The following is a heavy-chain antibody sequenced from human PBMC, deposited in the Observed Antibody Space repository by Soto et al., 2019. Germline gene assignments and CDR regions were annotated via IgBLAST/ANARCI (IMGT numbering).Heavy chain of an antibody. CDR2: INPSGGST. D-gene: IGHD3-22*01. V-gene: IGHV1-46*01. J-gene: IGHJ4*02. CDR1: GYTSTTYY. CDR3: RYYDVRRSGLDY. Sequence: EASVKVSCKASGYTSTTYYIHWVRQAPGQGLEWMGIINPSGGSTSYAQKFQGRVTMTRDTSTSTVYMELNSLRFEDTAVYYCRYYDVRRSGLDYWGQGTLVTSPQ.